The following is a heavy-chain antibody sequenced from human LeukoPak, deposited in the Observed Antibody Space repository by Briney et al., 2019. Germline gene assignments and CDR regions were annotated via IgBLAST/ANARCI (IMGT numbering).Heavy chain of an antibody. CDR3: PRYRGLPHRHYDY. Sequence: PGGSLRLSCAASGFTFSSYWMHWVRQAPGKGLGGVSRINSDGSSTIYADSVKGRFTISRDNAKNTLYLQMNSLRAEDTAVYYCPRYRGLPHRHYDYWGRGTLATVSS. J-gene: IGHJ4*02. CDR1: GFTFSSYW. CDR2: INSDGSST. V-gene: IGHV3-74*01. D-gene: IGHD4-17*01.